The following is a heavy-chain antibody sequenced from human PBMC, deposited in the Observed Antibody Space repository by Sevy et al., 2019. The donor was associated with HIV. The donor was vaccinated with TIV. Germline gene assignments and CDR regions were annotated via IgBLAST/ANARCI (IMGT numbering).Heavy chain of an antibody. D-gene: IGHD6-19*01. CDR1: GFAFSTHA. CDR3: SREFTGCDLHLDD. J-gene: IGHJ4*02. Sequence: GGSLRLSCVASGFAFSTHAMHWVRQAQDQGLEWVAVISYDGTNKNYAYSVKDRFPISRDNSKNTRYLQVNSLRAYETAVYYWSREFTGCDLHLDDWCQGTLVTVS. V-gene: IGHV3-30-3*01. CDR2: ISYDGTNK.